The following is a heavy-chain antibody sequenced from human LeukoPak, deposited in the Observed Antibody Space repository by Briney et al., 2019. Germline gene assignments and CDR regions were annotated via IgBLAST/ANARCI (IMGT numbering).Heavy chain of an antibody. CDR1: GFTFSSYW. CDR2: IKEDGSEK. D-gene: IGHD3-16*01. V-gene: IGHV3-7*01. J-gene: IGHJ3*01. Sequence: PGGSLRLSCAASGFTFSSYWMRWIRQAPGKGLEWVANIKEDGSEKNYVDSVKGRFTISRDNAKNSLYLQMNSLRAEDTAVYSCSRDFGGLWGQGTMVTVSS. CDR3: SRDFGGL.